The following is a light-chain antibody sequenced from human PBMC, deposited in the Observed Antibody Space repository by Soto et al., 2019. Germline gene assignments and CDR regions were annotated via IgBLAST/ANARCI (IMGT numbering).Light chain of an antibody. CDR1: SSDVGSYNV. Sequence: QSALTQPASVSGSPGQSITISCTGTSSDVGSYNVVSWDQQHPDKAPKVMIYEGSNRPSGIPDRFSGSKSGTSATLGITGLQTADEADYYCGTWDSSLSAGRYVFGTGTKLTVL. CDR2: EGS. V-gene: IGLV2-14*02. J-gene: IGLJ1*01. CDR3: GTWDSSLSAGRYV.